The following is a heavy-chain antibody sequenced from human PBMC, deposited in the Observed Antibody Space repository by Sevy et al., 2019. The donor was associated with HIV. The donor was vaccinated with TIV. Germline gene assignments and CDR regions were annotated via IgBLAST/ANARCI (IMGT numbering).Heavy chain of an antibody. D-gene: IGHD6-13*01. J-gene: IGHJ4*02. V-gene: IGHV3-23*01. CDR2: ISGSGGST. CDR1: GFTFSSYA. CDR3: ANGGGGIAAAGPPYYFDY. Sequence: GGSLRLSCAASGFTFSSYAMSWVRQAPGKGLEWVSAISGSGGSTYYADSVKGRFTISRDNSKNTLYLQMNSLRAKDTAVYYCANGGGGIAAAGPPYYFDYWGQGTLVTVSS.